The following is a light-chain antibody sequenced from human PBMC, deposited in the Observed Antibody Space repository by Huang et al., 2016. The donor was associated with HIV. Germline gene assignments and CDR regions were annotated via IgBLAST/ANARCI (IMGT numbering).Light chain of an antibody. V-gene: IGKV1-6*01. CDR1: QVVRGD. CDR3: LQAATYPWT. Sequence: AVQMTQSPSSLSSSVGDRITITCRASQVVRGDLGWYQQKPGKAPKLLIYGTSTLQSGVPSRFSGSGYGTHYTLSINSRQPEDFATYYCLQAATYPWTFGQGTKVEIK. J-gene: IGKJ1*01. CDR2: GTS.